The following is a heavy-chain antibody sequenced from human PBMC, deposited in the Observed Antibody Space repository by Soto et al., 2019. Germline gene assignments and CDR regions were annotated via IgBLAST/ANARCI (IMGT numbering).Heavy chain of an antibody. J-gene: IGHJ6*02. Sequence: QLQLQESGPGLVKPSETLSLTCTVSGGSISSSSYYWGWIRQPPGKGLEWIGSIYYSGSTYYNPSLKSRVTISVDTSKNQFSLKLSSVTAADTAVYYCARLGIAVAGTSRSGMDVWGQGTTVTVSS. CDR1: GGSISSSSYY. CDR2: IYYSGST. V-gene: IGHV4-39*01. CDR3: ARLGIAVAGTSRSGMDV. D-gene: IGHD6-19*01.